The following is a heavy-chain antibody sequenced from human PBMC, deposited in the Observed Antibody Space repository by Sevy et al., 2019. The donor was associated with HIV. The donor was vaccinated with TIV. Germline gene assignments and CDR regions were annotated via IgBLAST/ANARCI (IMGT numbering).Heavy chain of an antibody. J-gene: IGHJ6*02. D-gene: IGHD3-16*01. Sequence: GGSLRLSCTVSGFIFGDYDMHWVRQAPGKGLEWVSLIFDRGDQTFYGESVKGRSTISRDNAKNTLYLQMSRRRHEDTAVYYCVSEPPSGGHGNYHYGLDLWGQGTTVTVSS. CDR2: IFDRGDQT. CDR3: VSEPPSGGHGNYHYGLDL. CDR1: GFIFGDYD. V-gene: IGHV3-30*03.